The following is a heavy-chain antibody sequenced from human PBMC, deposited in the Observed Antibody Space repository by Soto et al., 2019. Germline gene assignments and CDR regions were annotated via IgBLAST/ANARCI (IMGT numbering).Heavy chain of an antibody. D-gene: IGHD2-8*02. CDR3: ARDKITGLFDY. CDR2: INHSGST. J-gene: IGHJ4*02. Sequence: QVQLQQWGAGLLKPSETLSLTCAVYGGSFSGYYWTWIRQPPGTGLEWIGAINHSGSTNYNPSLKSRVTISVDTSKNQLSAKRTSVTAADTAVYYCARDKITGLFDYRGKGTLVTVSS. CDR1: GGSFSGYY. V-gene: IGHV4-34*01.